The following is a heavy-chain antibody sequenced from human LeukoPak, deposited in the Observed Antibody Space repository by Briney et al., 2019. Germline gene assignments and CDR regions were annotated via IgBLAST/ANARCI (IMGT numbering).Heavy chain of an antibody. J-gene: IGHJ6*03. D-gene: IGHD1-14*01. CDR3: ARGQPGSGYYYYYYMDV. CDR2: ISGSGGST. V-gene: IGHV3-23*01. CDR1: GFTFSNYV. Sequence: GGSLRLSCVASGFTFSNYVMNWVRQAPGKGLEWVSAISGSGGSTYYADSVKGRFTISRDNSKNTLYLQMNSLRAEDTAVYYCARGQPGSGYYYYYYMDVWGKGTTVTVSS.